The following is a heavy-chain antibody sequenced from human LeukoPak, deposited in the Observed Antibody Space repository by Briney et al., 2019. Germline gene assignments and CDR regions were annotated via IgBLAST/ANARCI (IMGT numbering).Heavy chain of an antibody. D-gene: IGHD1-14*01. CDR1: GFTVSSNY. V-gene: IGHV3-23*01. CDR2: ISNSGGIT. Sequence: GGSLRLSCAASGFTVSSNYMNWVRQAPGRGLEWVADISNSGGITMYADSVKGRFTISRDNSKNTVYLQMNSLRAEDTAVYCSKGLQAAGHLAHDNWGQGALVTVSS. J-gene: IGHJ4*02. CDR3: KGLQAAGHLAHDN.